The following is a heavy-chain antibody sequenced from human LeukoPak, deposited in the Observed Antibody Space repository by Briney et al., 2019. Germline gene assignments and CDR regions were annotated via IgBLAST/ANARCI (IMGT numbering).Heavy chain of an antibody. J-gene: IGHJ5*02. CDR2: ISSASNTI. CDR3: ARDGWFGDNNWFDP. D-gene: IGHD3-10*01. Sequence: GGSLRLSCAASGFTFSSYSMNWVRQAPGKGLEWVSYISSASNTIYYADSVKGRFTISRDNAKNSLYLQMNSLRAEDTAMYYCARDGWFGDNNWFDPWGQRTLVTVSS. CDR1: GFTFSSYS. V-gene: IGHV3-48*01.